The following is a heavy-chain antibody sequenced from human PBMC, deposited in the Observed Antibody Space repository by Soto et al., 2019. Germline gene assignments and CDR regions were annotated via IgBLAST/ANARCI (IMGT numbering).Heavy chain of an antibody. V-gene: IGHV3-23*01. J-gene: IGHJ1*01. CDR3: AKSPDSSGYYYREYFQH. Sequence: AGGSLRLSCAASGFTFSSYAMSWVRQAPGKGLEWVSAISGSGGSTYYADSVKGRFTISRDNSKNTLYLQMNSLRAEDTAVYYCAKSPDSSGYYYREYFQHWGQGTLVTVSS. CDR1: GFTFSSYA. CDR2: ISGSGGST. D-gene: IGHD3-22*01.